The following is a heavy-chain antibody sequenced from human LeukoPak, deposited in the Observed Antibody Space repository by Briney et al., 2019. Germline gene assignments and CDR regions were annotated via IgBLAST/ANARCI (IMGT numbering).Heavy chain of an antibody. D-gene: IGHD3-22*01. CDR2: TYYSGST. J-gene: IGHJ4*02. V-gene: IGHV4-59*01. CDR1: GGSNSSYY. CDR3: ARGGSGYYYDFDY. Sequence: SETLSLTCTVSGGSNSSYYWSWIRQPPGKGLEWIGYTYYSGSTNYNPSLKSRVTISVDTSKNQFSLKLRSVTAADTAVYYCARGGSGYYYDFDYWGQGTLGTVSS.